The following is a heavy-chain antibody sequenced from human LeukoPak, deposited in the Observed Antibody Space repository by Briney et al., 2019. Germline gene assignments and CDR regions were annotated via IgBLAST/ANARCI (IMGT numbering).Heavy chain of an antibody. V-gene: IGHV4-61*01. D-gene: IGHD3-10*01. J-gene: IGHJ6*02. CDR2: IYYSGST. CDR1: GGAVGSSSYY. CDR3: AKDIYGSGSYYGNGLAV. Sequence: SESLSLTCNVCGGAVGSSSYYWSWIRQPPGKGLEWIGYIYYSGSTNYNPSLKSRVTISVDTSKNQFSLKLSSVTAADTAVYYCAKDIYGSGSYYGNGLAVWGRGTTVTVSS.